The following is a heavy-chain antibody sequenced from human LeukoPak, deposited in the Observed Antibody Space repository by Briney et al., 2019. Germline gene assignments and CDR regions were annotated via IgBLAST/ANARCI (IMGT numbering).Heavy chain of an antibody. CDR3: AKDQSPYYYYGMDV. CDR2: INWNGGST. J-gene: IGHJ6*02. Sequence: PGGSLRLSCAASGFTFDDYGMSWVRQAPGKGLEWVSGINWNGGSTGYADSVKGRFTISRDNAKNSLYLQMNSLRVEDTAVYYCAKDQSPYYYYGMDVWGQGTTVTVSS. V-gene: IGHV3-20*04. CDR1: GFTFDDYG.